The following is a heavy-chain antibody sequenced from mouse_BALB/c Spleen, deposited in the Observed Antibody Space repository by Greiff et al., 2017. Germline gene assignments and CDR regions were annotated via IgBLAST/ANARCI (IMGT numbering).Heavy chain of an antibody. CDR3: ARQTMIYAMDY. CDR2: ISSGGSYT. CDR1: GFPFSSYA. V-gene: IGHV5-9-3*01. D-gene: IGHD2-4*01. Sequence: EVQVVESGGGLVKPGGSLKLSCAASGFPFSSYAMSWVRQTPEKRLEWVATISSGGSYTYYPDSVKGRFTISRDNAKNTLYLQMSSLRSEDTAMYYCARQTMIYAMDYWGQGTSVTVSS. J-gene: IGHJ4*01.